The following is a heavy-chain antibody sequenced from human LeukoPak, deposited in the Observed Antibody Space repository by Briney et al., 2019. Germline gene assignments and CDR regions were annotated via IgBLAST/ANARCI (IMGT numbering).Heavy chain of an antibody. CDR3: AKGSFLWFGGLSRFDY. J-gene: IGHJ4*02. CDR1: GFTFSSYA. D-gene: IGHD3-10*01. Sequence: PGGSLRLSCAASGFTFSSYAMIWVRQAPGKGLEWVSAISGSGGSTYYADSVKGRFTISRDNSKNTLYLQMNSLRAEDTAVYYCAKGSFLWFGGLSRFDYWGQGTLVTVSS. CDR2: ISGSGGST. V-gene: IGHV3-23*01.